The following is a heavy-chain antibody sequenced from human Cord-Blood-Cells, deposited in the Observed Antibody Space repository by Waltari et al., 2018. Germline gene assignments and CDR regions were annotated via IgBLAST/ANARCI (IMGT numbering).Heavy chain of an antibody. Sequence: QVQLVQSGAEVKKPGASVKVSCKASGYTFTGYYMHWVRQAPGQGLEWMGWINPNRGGTNDAEKFQGRVTMTRDTSISTAYMELSSLRSDDTAGYYCARNPYALTHKRGLFDYWGQGTLVTVSS. CDR3: ARNPYALTHKRGLFDY. V-gene: IGHV1-2*02. J-gene: IGHJ4*02. CDR1: GYTFTGYY. CDR2: INPNRGGT. D-gene: IGHD2-2*01.